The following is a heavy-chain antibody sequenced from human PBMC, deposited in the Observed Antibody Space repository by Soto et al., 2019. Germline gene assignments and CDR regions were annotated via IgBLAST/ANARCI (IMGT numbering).Heavy chain of an antibody. V-gene: IGHV4-30-4*01. Sequence: PSETLSLTCTVSGGSISIGDYYWSWIRQPPGKGLEWIGYIYYSGSTYYNPSLKSRVTISVDTSKNQFSLKLSSVTAADTAVYYCARVSGSYYGINYFDYWGQGTLVTVSS. CDR2: IYYSGST. CDR1: GGSISIGDYY. CDR3: ARVSGSYYGINYFDY. D-gene: IGHD1-26*01. J-gene: IGHJ4*02.